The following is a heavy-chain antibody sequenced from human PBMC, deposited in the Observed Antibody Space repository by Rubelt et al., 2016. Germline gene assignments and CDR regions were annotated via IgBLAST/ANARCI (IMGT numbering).Heavy chain of an antibody. J-gene: IGHJ6*02. Sequence: QVQLVQSGAEVKKPGSSVKVSCKASGGTFSSYAISWVRQAPGQGLEWMGGIIPIFGTANYAQKFQGRVTITADKSTSTAYRGLSSLGSGDTAVYYCASSLPNLFGIAARDYYYYYGMDVWGQGTTVTVSS. V-gene: IGHV1-69*06. CDR1: GGTFSSYA. CDR2: IIPIFGTA. D-gene: IGHD6-6*01. CDR3: ASSLPNLFGIAARDYYYYYGMDV.